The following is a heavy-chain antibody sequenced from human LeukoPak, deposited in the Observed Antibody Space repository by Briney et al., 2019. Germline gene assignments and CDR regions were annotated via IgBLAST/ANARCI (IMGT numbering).Heavy chain of an antibody. Sequence: SETLSLTCAVSGGSISSGGYSWSWIRQPPGKGLEWIGYIYHSGSTYYNPSLKSRVTISVDRSKNQFSLKLSSVTAADTAVYYCARSDIVATILDYWGQGPLVTVSS. CDR1: GGSISSGGYS. CDR2: IYHSGST. V-gene: IGHV4-30-2*01. CDR3: ARSDIVATILDY. D-gene: IGHD5-12*01. J-gene: IGHJ4*02.